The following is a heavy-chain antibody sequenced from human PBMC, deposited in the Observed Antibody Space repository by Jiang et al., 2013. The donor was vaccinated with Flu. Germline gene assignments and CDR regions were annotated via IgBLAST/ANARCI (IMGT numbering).Heavy chain of an antibody. D-gene: IGHD6-19*01. CDR3: AREYTSGWYPNFDS. CDR1: GGSVSSGNYY. J-gene: IGHJ4*02. CDR2: IYTSGST. V-gene: IGHV4-61*02. Sequence: GLVKPSETLSLTCTASGGSVSSGNYYWSWIRQPAGKGLEWIGRIYTSGSTDYSSSLKSRVTISLDTSKNQFSLRLTSVTAADTAVYYCAREYTSGWYPNFDSWGQGTLVIVSS.